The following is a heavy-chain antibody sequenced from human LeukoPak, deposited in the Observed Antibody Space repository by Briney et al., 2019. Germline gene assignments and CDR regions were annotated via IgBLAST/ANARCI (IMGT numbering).Heavy chain of an antibody. D-gene: IGHD6-13*01. CDR3: ARASARTRIAAAGTIGY. J-gene: IGHJ4*02. Sequence: ASVKVSRKASGYTFTSYDINWVRQATGQGLEWMGWMNPNSGNTGYAQKFQGRVTMTRNTSISTAYMELSSLRSEDTAVYSCARASARTRIAAAGTIGYWGQGTLVTVSS. CDR1: GYTFTSYD. CDR2: MNPNSGNT. V-gene: IGHV1-8*01.